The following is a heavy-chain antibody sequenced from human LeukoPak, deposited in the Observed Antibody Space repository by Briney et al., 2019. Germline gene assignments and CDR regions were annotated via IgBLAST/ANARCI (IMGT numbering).Heavy chain of an antibody. CDR3: ARTFSSSSLYYYYGMDV. V-gene: IGHV4-59*01. CDR2: IYYSGST. J-gene: IGHJ6*02. Sequence: SETLSLTCTVSGGSISSYYWSWIRQPPGKGLEWIGYIYYSGSTNYNPPLKSRVTISVDTSKNQFSLKLSSVTAADTAVYYCARTFSSSSLYYYYGMDVWGQGTTVTVSS. CDR1: GGSISSYY. D-gene: IGHD6-6*01.